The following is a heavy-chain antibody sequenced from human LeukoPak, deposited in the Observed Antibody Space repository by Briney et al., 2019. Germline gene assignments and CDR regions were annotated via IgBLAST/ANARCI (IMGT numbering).Heavy chain of an antibody. CDR3: ARDTGPSYSGSYWDLGNFDY. CDR1: GSTFSSYS. D-gene: IGHD1-26*01. CDR2: ISSSSSTI. J-gene: IGHJ4*02. Sequence: PGGSLRLSCAASGSTFSSYSMNWVRQAPGKGLEWVSYISSSSSTIYYADSVKGRFTISRDNAKNSLYLQMNSLRAEDTAVYYCARDTGPSYSGSYWDLGNFDYWGQGTLVTVSS. V-gene: IGHV3-48*01.